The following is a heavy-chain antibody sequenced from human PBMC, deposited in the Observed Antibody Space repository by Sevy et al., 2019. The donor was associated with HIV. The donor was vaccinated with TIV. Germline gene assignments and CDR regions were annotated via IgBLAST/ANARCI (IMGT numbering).Heavy chain of an antibody. CDR1: GFTFSSYA. CDR2: ISYDGSNK. J-gene: IGHJ4*02. CDR3: AGVDYYDSSGYYYAGGFDY. V-gene: IGHV3-30-3*01. Sequence: GGYLRLSCAASGFTFSSYAMHWVRQAPGKGLEWVAVISYDGSNKYYADSVKGRFTISRDNSKNTLYLQMNSLRAEDTAVYYCAGVDYYDSSGYYYAGGFDYWGQGTLVTVSS. D-gene: IGHD3-22*01.